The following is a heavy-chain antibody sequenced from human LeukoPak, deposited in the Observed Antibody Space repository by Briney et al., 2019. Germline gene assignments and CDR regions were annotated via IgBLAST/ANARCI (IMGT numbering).Heavy chain of an antibody. CDR2: ISSSGSTI. Sequence: PGGSLRLSCAASGFTFSSYEMNWVRQAPGKGLEWVSYISSSGSTIYYADSVKGRFTISRDNAKNSLYLQMNSLRAEDTAVYYCARDRRQRGYHYYFDSWGQGTLVTVSS. CDR3: ARDRRQRGYHYYFDS. CDR1: GFTFSSYE. V-gene: IGHV3-48*03. J-gene: IGHJ4*02. D-gene: IGHD2-2*01.